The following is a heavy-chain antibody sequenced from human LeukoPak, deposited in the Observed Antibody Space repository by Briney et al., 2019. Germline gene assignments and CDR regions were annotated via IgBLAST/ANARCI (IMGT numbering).Heavy chain of an antibody. CDR1: GGSISSGDYY. CDR2: ISGSGGST. CDR3: AKDLYPDAFDI. V-gene: IGHV3-23*01. D-gene: IGHD2-8*01. J-gene: IGHJ3*02. Sequence: ETLSLTCTVSGGSISSGDYYWSWVRQAPGKGLEWVSAISGSGGSTYYADSVKGRFTISRDNSKNTLYLQMNSLRAEDTAVYYCAKDLYPDAFDIWGQGTMVTVSS.